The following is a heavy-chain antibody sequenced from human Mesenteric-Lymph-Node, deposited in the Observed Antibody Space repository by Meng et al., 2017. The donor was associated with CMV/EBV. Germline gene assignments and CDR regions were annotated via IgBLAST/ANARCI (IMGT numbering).Heavy chain of an antibody. CDR2: LSAYDGNT. D-gene: IGHD4-17*01. CDR1: GYTFPSYG. V-gene: IGHV1-18*04. CDR3: ARATVTTSWYFDL. J-gene: IGHJ2*01. Sequence: ASGYTFPSYGIRWVRQSPGQGLESMRWLSAYDGNTNYAQQLQGRVTLPPDTSTSTSYMELRILRSAATAVYYCARATVTTSWYFDLWGRGTLVTVSS.